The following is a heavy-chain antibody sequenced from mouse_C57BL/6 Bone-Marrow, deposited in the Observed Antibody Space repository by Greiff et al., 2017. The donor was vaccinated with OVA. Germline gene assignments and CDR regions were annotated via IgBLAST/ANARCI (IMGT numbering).Heavy chain of an antibody. Sequence: WMGYISYSGSTNYNPSLKSRISITHDTSKNHFFLKLNSVTTEDTATYYCARDYGSSYWYFDVWGTGTTVTVSS. CDR2: ISYSGST. D-gene: IGHD1-1*01. V-gene: IGHV3-1*01. J-gene: IGHJ1*03. CDR3: ARDYGSSYWYFDV.